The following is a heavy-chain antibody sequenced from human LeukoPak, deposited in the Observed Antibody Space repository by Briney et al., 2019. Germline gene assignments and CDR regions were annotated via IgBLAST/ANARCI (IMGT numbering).Heavy chain of an antibody. CDR3: AREANYYGSGSYFEGTFDY. CDR1: GVSISTHY. CDR2: IYHNGIT. Sequence: PSETLSLTCIVSGVSISTHYWSWIRQSPGKGLEWIGYIYHNGITNYNPSLKSRVTISIDTSKNEFSLKLTSVTAADTAVYYCAREANYYGSGSYFEGTFDYWGQGSLVTVSS. D-gene: IGHD3-10*01. V-gene: IGHV4-59*11. J-gene: IGHJ4*02.